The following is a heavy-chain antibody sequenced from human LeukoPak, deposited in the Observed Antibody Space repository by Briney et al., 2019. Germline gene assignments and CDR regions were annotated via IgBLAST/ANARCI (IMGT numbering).Heavy chain of an antibody. D-gene: IGHD5-18*01. Sequence: SVTLSLTCTVSGGSISSYYWSWIRQPPGKGLEWIGYMSYSGSTNHNPSLKSRVTISEDTSKNQFSLKLTSVTAADTAVYYCARARTAMAGVYTFDIWGQGTMVTVSS. CDR2: MSYSGST. J-gene: IGHJ3*02. V-gene: IGHV4-59*01. CDR1: GGSISSYY. CDR3: ARARTAMAGVYTFDI.